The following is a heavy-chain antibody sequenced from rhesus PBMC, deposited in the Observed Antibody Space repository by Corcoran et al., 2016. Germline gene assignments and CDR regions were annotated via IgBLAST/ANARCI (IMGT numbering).Heavy chain of an antibody. CDR1: GFTFSSYG. V-gene: IGHV3-54*02. Sequence: EVQLVESGGGLVQPGGSLRLSCAASGFTFSSYGMHWVRQAPGKGLEWVAVISYDGSKKYYADSWKDRLTISRDKSKNMRYLQRNNLKLEDTAVYYWARDRAGAAGNFDYWGQGVLVTVSS. CDR3: ARDRAGAAGNFDY. CDR2: ISYDGSKK. J-gene: IGHJ4*01. D-gene: IGHD6-25*01.